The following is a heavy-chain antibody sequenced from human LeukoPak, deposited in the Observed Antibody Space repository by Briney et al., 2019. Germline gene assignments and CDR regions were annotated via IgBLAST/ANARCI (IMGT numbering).Heavy chain of an antibody. CDR2: IRSKAYGGTT. CDR3: TRDLRENVAGNFDY. J-gene: IGHJ4*02. CDR1: GFTFSNYV. D-gene: IGHD2-15*01. Sequence: GGSLRLSCAASGFTFSNYVMTWVRQAPGKGLKWVGFIRSKAYGGTTEYAASVKGRFTISRDDSKSIAYLQMNSLKTEDTAVYYCTRDLRENVAGNFDYWGPGTLVTVSS. V-gene: IGHV3-49*04.